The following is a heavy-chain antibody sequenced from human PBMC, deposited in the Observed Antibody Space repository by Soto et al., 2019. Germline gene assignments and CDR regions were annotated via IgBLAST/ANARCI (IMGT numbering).Heavy chain of an antibody. Sequence: QVQLQESGPGLVKPSETLSLTCTVSGASISSYYWNWIRQPPGKGLEWIGYMHDSGSTSYNPSLQIRVTISLDTSRTQLSLKLTSVTAADTAVYYCAAPPRYWGQGILVTVSS. V-gene: IGHV4-59*01. D-gene: IGHD6-6*01. CDR2: MHDSGST. CDR3: AAPPRY. J-gene: IGHJ1*01. CDR1: GASISSYY.